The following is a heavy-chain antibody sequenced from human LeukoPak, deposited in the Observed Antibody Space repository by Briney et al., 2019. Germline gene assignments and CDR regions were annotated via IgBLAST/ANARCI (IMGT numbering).Heavy chain of an antibody. Sequence: PGGSLRLSCAGSGFTFSSYAMSWVRQAPGQGLEWGSVISNSGDYTSYADSVRGRFTISRDNSRNTLYLQMISLRPEDTAVYYCAKDTSIGKYCTNGVCSPLDYWGQGTLVTVSS. CDR1: GFTFSSYA. V-gene: IGHV3-23*01. CDR3: AKDTSIGKYCTNGVCSPLDY. D-gene: IGHD2-8*01. J-gene: IGHJ4*02. CDR2: ISNSGDYT.